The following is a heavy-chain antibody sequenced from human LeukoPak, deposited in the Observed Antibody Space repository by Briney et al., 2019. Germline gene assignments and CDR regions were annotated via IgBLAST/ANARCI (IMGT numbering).Heavy chain of an antibody. CDR1: GGSISSYY. D-gene: IGHD3-3*01. CDR3: ARVYYDFWSGYYLDY. V-gene: IGHV4-4*07. J-gene: IGHJ4*02. Sequence: PSETLSLTCTVSGGSISSYYWSWIRQPAGKGLEWIGRIYTSGSTNYNPSLKGRVAMSVDTSKNQFSLKLSSVTAADTAVYYCARVYYDFWSGYYLDYWGQGTLVTVSS. CDR2: IYTSGST.